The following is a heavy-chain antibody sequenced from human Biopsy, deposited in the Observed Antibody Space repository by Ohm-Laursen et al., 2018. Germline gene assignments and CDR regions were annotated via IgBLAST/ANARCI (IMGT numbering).Heavy chain of an antibody. D-gene: IGHD2-21*02. CDR1: GVSINGGRYY. CDR2: IFYSANT. Sequence: TLSLTCTISGVSINGGRYYWNWIRHPPGKGLEWIGNIFYSANTYYNPSLKSRATISVDTSKNQFSLKLSSVTAADTAVYCCARLGGGDYFPSFFDFWGQGALVTVSS. CDR3: ARLGGGDYFPSFFDF. J-gene: IGHJ4*02. V-gene: IGHV4-31*03.